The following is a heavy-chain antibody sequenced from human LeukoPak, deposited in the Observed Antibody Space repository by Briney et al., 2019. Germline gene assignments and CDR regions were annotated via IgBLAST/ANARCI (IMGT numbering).Heavy chain of an antibody. CDR1: GYTFSTYV. CDR3: VRDDCGYTCYPGGY. Sequence: ASVKVSCKASGYTFSTYVVHWVRQAPGQGPEWVGWITPGDGGTKYSQNFQGRVTITWDRSANTAYMELSSLTSEDTALYYCVRDDCGYTCYPGGYWGQGTLVAVSS. CDR2: ITPGDGGT. D-gene: IGHD2-21*01. V-gene: IGHV1-3*01. J-gene: IGHJ4*02.